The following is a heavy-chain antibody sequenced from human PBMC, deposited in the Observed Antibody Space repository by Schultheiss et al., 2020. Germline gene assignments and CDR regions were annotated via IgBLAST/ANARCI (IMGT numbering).Heavy chain of an antibody. Sequence: GESLKISCAASGFTFSNAWMSWVRQAPGKGLEWVGRIKSKTDGGTTDYAAPVKGRFTISRDDSKNTLYLQMNSLKTEDTAVYYCTTGDFWSGYYEAYGMDVWGQGTTVTVSS. CDR1: GFTFSNAW. V-gene: IGHV3-15*01. J-gene: IGHJ6*02. CDR2: IKSKTDGGTT. D-gene: IGHD3-3*01. CDR3: TTGDFWSGYYEAYGMDV.